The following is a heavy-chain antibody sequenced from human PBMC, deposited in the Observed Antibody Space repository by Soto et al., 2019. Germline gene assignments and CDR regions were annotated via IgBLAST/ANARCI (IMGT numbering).Heavy chain of an antibody. Sequence: ASVKVSCKASGFTFTSSAVQWVRQARGQRLEWIGWIVVGSGNTNYAQKFQERVTITRDMSTSTAYMELSSLRSEDTAVYYCAAASGPIPPLDPFDPWGQGTLVTVSS. CDR3: AAASGPIPPLDPFDP. CDR1: GFTFTSSA. J-gene: IGHJ5*02. V-gene: IGHV1-58*01. CDR2: IVVGSGNT. D-gene: IGHD2-21*01.